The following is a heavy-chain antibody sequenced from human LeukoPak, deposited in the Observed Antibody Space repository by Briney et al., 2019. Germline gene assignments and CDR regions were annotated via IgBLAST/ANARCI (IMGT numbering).Heavy chain of an antibody. Sequence: GGSLRLSCAASGFSFGDYYMTWIRQAPGKGLEWISNINSNSYTIYYADSVKGRFTISRDNAKRSLYLQMDRLRAEDTAVYYCVRDNSRGQSLGVIYWGQGSLVTVSS. J-gene: IGHJ4*02. D-gene: IGHD3-22*01. V-gene: IGHV3-11*04. CDR1: GFSFGDYY. CDR3: VRDNSRGQSLGVIY. CDR2: INSNSYTI.